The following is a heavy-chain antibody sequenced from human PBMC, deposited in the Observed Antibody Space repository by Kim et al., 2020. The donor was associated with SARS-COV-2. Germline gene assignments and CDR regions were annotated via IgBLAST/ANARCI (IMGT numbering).Heavy chain of an antibody. CDR3: ARGHDSSGYYLYYYYYYGMDV. CDR1: GGSFSGYY. CDR2: INHSGST. V-gene: IGHV4-34*01. J-gene: IGHJ6*02. Sequence: SETLSLTCAVYGGSFSGYYWSWIRQPPGKGLEWIGEINHSGSTNYNPSLKSRVTISVDTSKNQFSLKLSSVTAADTAVYYSARGHDSSGYYLYYYYYYGMDVWGQGTTVTVSS. D-gene: IGHD3-22*01.